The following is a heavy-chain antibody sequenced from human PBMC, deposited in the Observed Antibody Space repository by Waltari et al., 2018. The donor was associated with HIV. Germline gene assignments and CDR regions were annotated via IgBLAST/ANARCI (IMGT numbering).Heavy chain of an antibody. CDR2: IYSDSNK. CDR3: ARGPIASRPSYFDY. V-gene: IGHV3-53*01. D-gene: IGHD6-6*01. Sequence: EIHLVESGGGLIQPGGSLRLSCAASGLTVSSNSMSWVRLAPGKGPEWVLVIYSDSNKYYAYSVQGRFTISRENSNNTLYLQMNSLRAEDTAVYYWARGPIASRPSYFDYWGQGTLVTVSS. CDR1: GLTVSSNS. J-gene: IGHJ4*02.